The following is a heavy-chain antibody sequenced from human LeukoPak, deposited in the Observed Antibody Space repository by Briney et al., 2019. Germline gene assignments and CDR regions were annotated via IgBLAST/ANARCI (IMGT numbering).Heavy chain of an antibody. V-gene: IGHV4-59*01. Sequence: PSETLSLTCTVSGGSISSYYWSWIRQPPGKGLEWIGYIYYSGSTNYNPSLKSRVTISVDTSKNQFSLKLSSVTAADTAVYYCAREGNSAAGFDYWGQGTLVTVSS. CDR3: AREGNSAAGFDY. D-gene: IGHD1-1*01. CDR1: GGSISSYY. J-gene: IGHJ4*02. CDR2: IYYSGST.